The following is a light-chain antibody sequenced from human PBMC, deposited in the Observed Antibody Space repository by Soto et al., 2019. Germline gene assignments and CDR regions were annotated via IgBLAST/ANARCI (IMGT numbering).Light chain of an antibody. J-gene: IGKJ1*01. CDR1: QSVSSK. CDR2: DAS. CDR3: QQYNNWPRT. Sequence: LLTQSPATLSVSPGERATLSCGASQSVSSKLAWVQQRPGQAPRLLIYDASIRATGVPARFSGSGSGTNFVLSISGLQSEDFAVYYCQQYNNWPRTFGQGTKVDIK. V-gene: IGKV3-15*01.